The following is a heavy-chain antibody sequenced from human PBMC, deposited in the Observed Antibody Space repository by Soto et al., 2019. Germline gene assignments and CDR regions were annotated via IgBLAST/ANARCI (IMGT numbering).Heavy chain of an antibody. CDR3: LGSGSFSL. V-gene: IGHV3-7*01. Sequence: EMQLVESGGGLVHPGGSLRLSCVVSGFTFSGYWMHWVRQAPGKGLECVANIHQNGTERYYVDSVKGRFTISRDNAKNSLYLHMNSLRAEDTAVYYCLGSGSFSLWGQGTLVTVSS. J-gene: IGHJ4*02. D-gene: IGHD3-10*01. CDR1: GFTFSGYW. CDR2: IHQNGTER.